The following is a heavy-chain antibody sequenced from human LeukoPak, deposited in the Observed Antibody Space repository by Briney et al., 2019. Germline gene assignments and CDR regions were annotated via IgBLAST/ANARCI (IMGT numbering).Heavy chain of an antibody. V-gene: IGHV3-21*01. D-gene: IGHD5-12*01. CDR1: GFTFNSHT. Sequence: GGSLRLSCAASGFTFNSHTMNWVRQAPGKGLEWVSSISSSSTYIYYADSVKGRFTISRDNAKNSLYLQMNSLRAEDTAVHYCARDGTVGGDDFDYWGQGTLVTVSS. CDR2: ISSSSTYI. J-gene: IGHJ4*02. CDR3: ARDGTVGGDDFDY.